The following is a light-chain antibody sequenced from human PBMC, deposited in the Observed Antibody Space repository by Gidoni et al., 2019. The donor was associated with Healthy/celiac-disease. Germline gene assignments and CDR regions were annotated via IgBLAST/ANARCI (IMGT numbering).Light chain of an antibody. CDR2: AAS. V-gene: IGKV1-8*01. CDR1: QGISSY. J-gene: IGKJ2*02. Sequence: AIRLTQSPSSFSASTGDRVTITCRASQGISSYLAWYQQKPGKAPKLLIYAASTLQSGVPSRFSGSGSGTDFTLTISCLQSEDFATYYCQQYDSYPRTFGRGTKLEIK. CDR3: QQYDSYPRT.